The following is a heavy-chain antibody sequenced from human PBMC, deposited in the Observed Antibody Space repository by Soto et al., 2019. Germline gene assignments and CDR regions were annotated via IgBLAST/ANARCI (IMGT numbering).Heavy chain of an antibody. CDR3: ARDRSGSRYSYHH. D-gene: IGHD1-26*01. CDR2: VYYGGNT. J-gene: IGHJ5*02. V-gene: IGHV4-31*03. CDR1: GASISSGGYY. Sequence: SETLSLTCTVSGASISSGGYYWTWIRQYQGKGLEWIGYVYYGGNTNFNPSLRIRVAMSVDRSKNQFSLELKSVTVADTAVYYCARDRSGSRYSYHHWGQGTLVTVSS.